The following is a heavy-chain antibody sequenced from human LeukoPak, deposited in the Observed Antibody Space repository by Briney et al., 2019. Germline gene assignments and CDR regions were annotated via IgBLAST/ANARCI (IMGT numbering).Heavy chain of an antibody. Sequence: ASVKVSCKVSGYTFTGYYMHRVRQAPGQGLAWMGRINPNSGGTNYAQKFQGRVTMTRDTSISTAYMELSRLRSDDTAVYYCARDGDAFDIWGQGTMVTVSS. V-gene: IGHV1-2*06. CDR1: GYTFTGYY. CDR3: ARDGDAFDI. CDR2: INPNSGGT. J-gene: IGHJ3*02.